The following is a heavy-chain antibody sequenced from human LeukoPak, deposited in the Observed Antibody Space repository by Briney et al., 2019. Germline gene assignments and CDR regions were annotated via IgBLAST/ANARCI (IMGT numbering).Heavy chain of an antibody. D-gene: IGHD2/OR15-2a*01. CDR1: GFTFRKYS. CDR3: VKDNREEDWFDP. Sequence: GGSLRLSCSASGFTFRKYSMHWVRQGPGKGLEYVSAISSNGHTYYADSVKGRFTISRDNSKSTLYLQMSSLRPEDTAVYYCVKDNREEDWFDPWGQGTLVTVSS. CDR2: ISSNGHT. V-gene: IGHV3-64D*09. J-gene: IGHJ5*02.